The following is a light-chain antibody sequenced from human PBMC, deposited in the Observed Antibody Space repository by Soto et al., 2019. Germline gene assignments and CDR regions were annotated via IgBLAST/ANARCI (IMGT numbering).Light chain of an antibody. CDR3: SAWDDSLSAYV. J-gene: IGLJ1*01. CDR1: SSNIGSDF. V-gene: IGLV1-47*01. CDR2: HNY. Sequence: QSVLTQPPSASGTPGQRVTISCSGSSSNIGSDFVYWYQQLPGTAPKLLIYHNYQRPSGVPDRFSGSKSGTSGSLAISDLRSEEDADYYCSAWDDSLSAYVFGAGTKLTVL.